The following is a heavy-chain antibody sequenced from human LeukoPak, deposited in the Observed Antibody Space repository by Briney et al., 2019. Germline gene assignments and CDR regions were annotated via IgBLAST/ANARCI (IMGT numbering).Heavy chain of an antibody. V-gene: IGHV3-30*04. CDR2: ISYDGSNK. D-gene: IGHD3-22*01. CDR1: GFTFRSYA. CDR3: ARDPYDGSGYSARPAGMDV. J-gene: IGHJ6*02. Sequence: GGSLRLSCAASGFTFRSYAMQGVRQAPGKGGEGGAVISYDGSNKYYADCVKGRFTISRENDKNTLYLQMHSLRAEDTAVYYCARDPYDGSGYSARPAGMDVWGQGTPVTVSS.